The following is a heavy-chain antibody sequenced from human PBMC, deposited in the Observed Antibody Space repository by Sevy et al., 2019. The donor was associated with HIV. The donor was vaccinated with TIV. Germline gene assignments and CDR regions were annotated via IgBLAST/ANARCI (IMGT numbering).Heavy chain of an antibody. V-gene: IGHV4-39*02. D-gene: IGHD4-17*01. Sequence: SETLSLTCTVSGDSIISSHYSWGWIRQPPGKGLEWIGTFSYSGSAYYSPSIKGRVTISVDTSTNHFSLKRTSVTAADTSVYYSARLHPTVDARGWFDPWGQGTLVTVSS. J-gene: IGHJ5*02. CDR2: FSYSGSA. CDR1: GDSIISSHYS. CDR3: ARLHPTVDARGWFDP.